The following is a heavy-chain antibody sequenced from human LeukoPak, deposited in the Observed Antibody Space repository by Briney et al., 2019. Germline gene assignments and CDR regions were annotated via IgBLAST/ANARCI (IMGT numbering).Heavy chain of an antibody. CDR1: GFTFSTYG. J-gene: IGHJ4*02. CDR3: ASRSSVAASGPG. D-gene: IGHD2-15*01. V-gene: IGHV3-30*03. CDR2: ISYDESYK. Sequence: GGSLRLSCAASGFTFSTYGMHWVRQAPGKGLEWVAIISYDESYKYYADSVKGRFTISRDNAKNSLYLQMSSLRAEDTALYYCASRSSVAASGPGWGQGTLVTVSS.